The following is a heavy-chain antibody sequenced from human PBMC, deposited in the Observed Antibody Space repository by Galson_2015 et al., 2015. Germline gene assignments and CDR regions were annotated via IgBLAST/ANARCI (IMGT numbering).Heavy chain of an antibody. CDR3: ARVDIGTQEIDY. J-gene: IGHJ4*02. V-gene: IGHV4-59*01. CDR1: DDSISNYY. D-gene: IGHD2-2*03. CDR2: IYYSGST. Sequence: ATLSLTCTVSDDSISNYYWSWIRQPPGKGLEWIGYIYYSGSTNYNPSLKSRVTISVDTSKNQFSLKLNSVTAADTAVYYCARVDIGTQEIDYWGQGTLVTVSS.